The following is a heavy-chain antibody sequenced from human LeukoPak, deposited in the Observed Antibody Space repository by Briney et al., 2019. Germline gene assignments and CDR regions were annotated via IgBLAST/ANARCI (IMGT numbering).Heavy chain of an antibody. Sequence: GGSLRLSCAASGFTFSSYAMSWVRQAPGKGLEWVPAISGSGGNTYYADSVKGRFSISRDNSKNILYLQMNSLRAEDTAVYHCAKGKSILYDPWGQGTLVTVTS. CDR2: ISGSGGNT. CDR3: AKGKSILYDP. CDR1: GFTFSSYA. V-gene: IGHV3-23*01. J-gene: IGHJ5*02.